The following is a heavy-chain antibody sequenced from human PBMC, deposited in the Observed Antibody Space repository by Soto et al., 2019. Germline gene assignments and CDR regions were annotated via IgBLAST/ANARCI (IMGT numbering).Heavy chain of an antibody. CDR2: IKQDGSEK. D-gene: IGHD6-13*01. Sequence: GGSLRLACSASGFTFSSYWMSWFRQAPGKGLEWVANIKQDGSEKYYVDSVKGRFTISRDNAKNSLYLQMNSLRAEDTAVYYCARGPSGYSSSWYYLYWGQGTLVTVSS. J-gene: IGHJ4*02. V-gene: IGHV3-7*03. CDR1: GFTFSSYW. CDR3: ARGPSGYSSSWYYLY.